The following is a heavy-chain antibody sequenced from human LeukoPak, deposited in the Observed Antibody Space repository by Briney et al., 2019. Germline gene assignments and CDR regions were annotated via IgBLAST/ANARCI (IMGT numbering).Heavy chain of an antibody. V-gene: IGHV1-3*01. CDR2: INAGNGNT. J-gene: IGHJ4*02. D-gene: IGHD1-20*01. Sequence: ASVKVSCKASGYTFTSYAMHWVRQAPGQRLEWMGWINAGNGNTKYSQKFQGRVTITRHTSASTAYMELSSLRSEDTAVYYCARGRPYNWNDGGGFDYWGQGTLVTVSS. CDR1: GYTFTSYA. CDR3: ARGRPYNWNDGGGFDY.